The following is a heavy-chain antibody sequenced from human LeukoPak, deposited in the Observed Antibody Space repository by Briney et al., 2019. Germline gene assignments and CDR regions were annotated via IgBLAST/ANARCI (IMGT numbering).Heavy chain of an antibody. CDR3: ARGPVVVVPAAIPGSGFWFDP. CDR2: INHSGST. Sequence: PSETLSLTCTVSGGSISSYNWSWIRQPPGKGLEWIGEINHSGSTNYNPSLKSRVTISVDTSKNQFSLKLSFVTAADTAVYYCARGPVVVVPAAIPGSGFWFDPWGQGTLVTVSS. V-gene: IGHV4-34*01. J-gene: IGHJ5*02. CDR1: GGSISSYN. D-gene: IGHD2-2*02.